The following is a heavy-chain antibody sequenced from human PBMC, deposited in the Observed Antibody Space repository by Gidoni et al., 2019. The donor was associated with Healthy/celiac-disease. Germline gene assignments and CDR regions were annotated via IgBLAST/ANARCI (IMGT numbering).Heavy chain of an antibody. CDR3: DREDRDYYGHYAFDI. CDR1: VGSISIGGYS. Sequence: QLQLQDSGSGLVTPSQTLPLTCAVPVGSISIGGYSWSWIRQPPGKGLEWIGYLYHSGSTYDNPTLKSRVTISVDRTKNQFSLKLSSVTAADTAVYYCDREDRDYYGHYAFDIWGQGTMVTVSS. D-gene: IGHD3-10*01. CDR2: LYHSGST. J-gene: IGHJ3*02. V-gene: IGHV4-30-2*01.